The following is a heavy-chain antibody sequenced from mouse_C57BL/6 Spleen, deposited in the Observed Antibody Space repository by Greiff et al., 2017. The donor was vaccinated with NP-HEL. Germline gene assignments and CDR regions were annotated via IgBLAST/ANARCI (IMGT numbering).Heavy chain of an antibody. CDR2: ISSGSSTI. CDR1: GFTFSDYG. V-gene: IGHV5-17*01. J-gene: IGHJ3*01. CDR3: ARGTYYSNPAWFAY. Sequence: DVQLVESGGGLVKPGGSLKLSCAASGFTFSDYGMHWVRQAPEKGLEWVAYISSGSSTIYYADTVKGRFTISRDNAKNTLFLQMTSLRSEDTAMYYCARGTYYSNPAWFAYWGQGTLVTVSA. D-gene: IGHD2-5*01.